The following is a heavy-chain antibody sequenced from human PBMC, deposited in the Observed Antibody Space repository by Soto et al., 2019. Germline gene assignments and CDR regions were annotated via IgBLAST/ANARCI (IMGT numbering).Heavy chain of an antibody. CDR2: ISGGGSTT. CDR3: AYSSTPFDY. CDR1: GFTYSTYT. J-gene: IGHJ4*02. V-gene: IGHV3-23*01. D-gene: IGHD6-13*01. Sequence: GGSLRLSCAASGFTYSTYTMHWVRQAPGKGLEWVSTISGGGSTTYYADSVKGRFTISRDNSKNTLYLQMNSLRAEDTAVYYCAYSSTPFDYWGQGTLVTVSS.